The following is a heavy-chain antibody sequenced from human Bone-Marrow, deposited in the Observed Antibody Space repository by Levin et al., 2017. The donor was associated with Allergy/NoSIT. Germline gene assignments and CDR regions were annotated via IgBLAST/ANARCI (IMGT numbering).Heavy chain of an antibody. J-gene: IGHJ3*02. Sequence: GESLKISCAASGFTFSSYDMHWVRQATGKGLEWVSAIGTAGDTYYPGSVKGRFTISRENAKNSLYLQMNSLRAGDTAVYYCARGAKIAVAGPAPNDAFDIWGQGTMVTVSS. CDR3: ARGAKIAVAGPAPNDAFDI. CDR2: IGTAGDT. D-gene: IGHD6-19*01. V-gene: IGHV3-13*01. CDR1: GFTFSSYD.